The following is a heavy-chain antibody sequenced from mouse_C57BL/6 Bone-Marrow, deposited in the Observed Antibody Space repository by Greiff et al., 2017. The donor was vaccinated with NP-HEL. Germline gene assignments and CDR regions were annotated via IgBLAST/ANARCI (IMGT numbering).Heavy chain of an antibody. Sequence: EVQGVESGEGLVKPGGSLKLSCAASGFTFSSYAMSWVRQTPEKRLEWVAYISSGGDYIYYADTVKGRFTISRDNARNTLYLQMSSLKAEDTAMYYCTRENSKEAWFAYWGQGTLVTVSA. CDR2: ISSGGDYI. CDR3: TRENSKEAWFAY. V-gene: IGHV5-9-1*02. J-gene: IGHJ3*01. D-gene: IGHD2-5*01. CDR1: GFTFSSYA.